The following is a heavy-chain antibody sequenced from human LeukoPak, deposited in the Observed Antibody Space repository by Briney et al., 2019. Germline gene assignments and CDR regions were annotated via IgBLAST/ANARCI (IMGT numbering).Heavy chain of an antibody. CDR2: TYQRSKWYN. CDR1: GDSVSINSAA. Sequence: SQTLSLTCAISGDSVSINSAAWNWIRQSPSRGLQWLGRTYQRSKWYNDYAVSVKSRITINPDISANHFSLQLNSVTPEDTAVYYCARSPSPYSSGWYFDYWGQGTLVTVSS. D-gene: IGHD6-19*01. CDR3: ARSPSPYSSGWYFDY. J-gene: IGHJ4*02. V-gene: IGHV6-1*01.